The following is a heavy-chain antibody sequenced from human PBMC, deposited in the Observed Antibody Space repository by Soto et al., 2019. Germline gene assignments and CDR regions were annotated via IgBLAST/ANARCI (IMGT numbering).Heavy chain of an antibody. CDR1: GGTFSSYA. V-gene: IGHV1-69*13. D-gene: IGHD5-18*01. Sequence: SVKVSCKASGGTFSSYAISWVRQAPGQGLEWMGGIIPIFGTANYAQKFQGRVTITADESTSTAYMELSSLRSEGTAVYYCTATAMVSYYYYCMDAWGQGTTVTVSS. J-gene: IGHJ6*02. CDR2: IIPIFGTA. CDR3: TATAMVSYYYYCMDA.